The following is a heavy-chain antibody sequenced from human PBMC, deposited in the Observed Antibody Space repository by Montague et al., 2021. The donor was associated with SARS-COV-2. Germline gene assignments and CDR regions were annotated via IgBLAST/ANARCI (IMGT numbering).Heavy chain of an antibody. D-gene: IGHD2-2*01. J-gene: IGHJ3*02. CDR3: ARDRRPAVVPGAGRAGRPFDI. CDR2: VNQSGST. CDR1: GGSFSNYY. V-gene: IGHV4-34*01. Sequence: SETLSLTCAISGGSFSNYYWSWIRQPPGKGLEWIGEVNQSGSTIYNPSVKSGVTISEDTSKNQFYLRLNSVTAADTAVYYCARDRRPAVVPGAGRAGRPFDIWGQGTMVTVSS.